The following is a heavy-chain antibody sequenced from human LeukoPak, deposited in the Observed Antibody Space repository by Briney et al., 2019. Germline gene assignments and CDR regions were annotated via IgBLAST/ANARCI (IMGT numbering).Heavy chain of an antibody. D-gene: IGHD2-2*01. V-gene: IGHV4-59*10. CDR3: ARAGPAASYWFDP. CDR2: IYSSGST. Sequence: SETLSLTCAVYGGSFSGYYWSWIRQPPGKGLEWIGRIYSSGSTNYNPSLKSRVTMSVDTSKNQFSLKLSSVTAADTAVYYCARAGPAASYWFDPWGQGTLVTVSS. CDR1: GGSFSGYY. J-gene: IGHJ5*02.